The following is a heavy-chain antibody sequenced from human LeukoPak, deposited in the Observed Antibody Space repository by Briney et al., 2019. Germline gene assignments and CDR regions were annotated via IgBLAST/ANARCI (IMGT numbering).Heavy chain of an antibody. D-gene: IGHD3-22*01. CDR2: ISGSGGST. Sequence: PGGSLRLSCAASGFTFSSYAMSWVRQAPGKGLEWVSAISGSGGSTYYADSVKGRFTISRDNSKNTLYLQMNSLRAEDTAVYYCAKAGHLYYYDCSGYDYWGQGTLVTVSS. J-gene: IGHJ4*02. CDR3: AKAGHLYYYDCSGYDY. CDR1: GFTFSSYA. V-gene: IGHV3-23*01.